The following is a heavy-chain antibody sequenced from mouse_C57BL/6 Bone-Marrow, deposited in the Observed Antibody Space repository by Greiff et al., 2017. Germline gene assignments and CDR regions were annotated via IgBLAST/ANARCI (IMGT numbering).Heavy chain of an antibody. Sequence: VQLQQPGAELVMPGASVKLSCKASGYTFTSYWMHWVKQRPGQGLEWIGEIDPSDSYTNYNQKFKGKSTLTVDKSSSTAYMQLSSLTSEDSAVYYCARRGPHYYYGSSAWFAYWGQGTLVTVSA. CDR1: GYTFTSYW. CDR2: IDPSDSYT. D-gene: IGHD1-1*01. CDR3: ARRGPHYYYGSSAWFAY. J-gene: IGHJ3*01. V-gene: IGHV1-69*01.